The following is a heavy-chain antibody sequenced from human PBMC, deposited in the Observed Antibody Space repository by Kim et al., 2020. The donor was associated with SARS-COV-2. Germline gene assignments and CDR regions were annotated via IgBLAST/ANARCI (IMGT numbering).Heavy chain of an antibody. Sequence: SETLSLTCTVSGGSISSYYWSWIRQPPGKGLEWIGYIYYSGSTNYNPSLKSRVTISVDTSKNQFSLKLSSVTAADTAVYYCARARLDYYGMDVWGQGTTV. CDR2: IYYSGST. CDR3: ARARLDYYGMDV. CDR1: GGSISSYY. J-gene: IGHJ6*02. V-gene: IGHV4-59*01.